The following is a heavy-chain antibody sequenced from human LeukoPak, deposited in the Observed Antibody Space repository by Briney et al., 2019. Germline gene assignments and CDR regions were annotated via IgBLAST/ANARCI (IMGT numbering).Heavy chain of an antibody. CDR2: INAGNGNT. CDR3: ARASDSSGYWDDAFDI. CDR1: GYTLTSYA. V-gene: IGHV1-3*01. Sequence: ASVKVSCKASGYTLTSYAMHWVRQAPGQRLEWMGWINAGNGNTKYSQKFQGRVTITRDTSASTAYMELSSLRSEDTAVYYCARASDSSGYWDDAFDIWGQGTMVTVSS. J-gene: IGHJ3*02. D-gene: IGHD3-22*01.